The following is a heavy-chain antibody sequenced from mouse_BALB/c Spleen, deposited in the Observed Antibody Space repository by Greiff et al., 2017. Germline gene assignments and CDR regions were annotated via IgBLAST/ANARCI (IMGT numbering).Heavy chain of an antibody. CDR1: GFAFSSYD. V-gene: IGHV5-12-1*01. CDR2: ISSGGGST. J-gene: IGHJ4*01. CDR3: ARHPLAMDY. Sequence: EVKLMESGGGLVKPGGSLKLSCAASGFAFSSYDMSWVRQTPEKRLEWVAYISSGGGSTYYPDTVKGRFTISRDNAKNTLYLQMSSLKSEDTAMYYCARHPLAMDYWGQGTSVTVSS.